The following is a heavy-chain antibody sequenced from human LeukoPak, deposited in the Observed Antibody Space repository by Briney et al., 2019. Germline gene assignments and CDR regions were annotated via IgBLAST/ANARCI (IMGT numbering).Heavy chain of an antibody. D-gene: IGHD5-24*01. Sequence: GSLRLSCAASGFTFSSYAMSWVRQAPGKGLEWVSAISGSGGSTYYADSVKGRFTISRDNSKNTLYLQMNSLRAEDTAVYYCAKDRERDGYNPHFDYWGQGTLVTVSS. J-gene: IGHJ4*02. CDR3: AKDRERDGYNPHFDY. V-gene: IGHV3-23*01. CDR2: ISGSGGST. CDR1: GFTFSSYA.